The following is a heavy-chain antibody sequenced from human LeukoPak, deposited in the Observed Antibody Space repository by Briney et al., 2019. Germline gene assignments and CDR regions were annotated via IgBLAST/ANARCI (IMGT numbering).Heavy chain of an antibody. D-gene: IGHD5-18*01. Sequence: PGGSLRLSCAASGFTSSSYSMNWVRQAPGKGLEWVSSISSSSSYIYYADSVKGRFTISRDNAKNSLYLQMNSLRAEDTAVYYCARGRLWPDAFDIWGQGTMVTVSS. CDR2: ISSSSSYI. CDR3: ARGRLWPDAFDI. CDR1: GFTSSSYS. J-gene: IGHJ3*02. V-gene: IGHV3-21*01.